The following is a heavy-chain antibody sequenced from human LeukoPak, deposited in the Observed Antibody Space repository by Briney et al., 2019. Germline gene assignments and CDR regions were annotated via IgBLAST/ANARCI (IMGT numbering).Heavy chain of an antibody. J-gene: IGHJ6*03. CDR3: ARDSPELRNYYYYYMDV. V-gene: IGHV4-30-2*01. CDR1: GGSISSGGYY. CDR2: IYHSGST. Sequence: SRTLSLTCTVSGGSISSGGYYWSWIRQPPGKGLEWIGYIYHSGSTYYNPSLKSRVTISVDRSKNQFSLKLSSVTAADTAVYYCARDSPELRNYYYYYMDVWGKGTTVTVSS. D-gene: IGHD1-7*01.